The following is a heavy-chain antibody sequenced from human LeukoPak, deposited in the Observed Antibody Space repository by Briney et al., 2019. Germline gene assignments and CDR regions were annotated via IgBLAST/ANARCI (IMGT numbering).Heavy chain of an antibody. J-gene: IGHJ4*02. V-gene: IGHV1-18*01. CDR1: GYTFSDYG. D-gene: IGHD2-2*01. CDR2: ISAYNGNT. Sequence: ASVKVSCKASGYTFSDYGVSWVRQAPGQGLEWMGCISAYNGNTDYAQKLQGRVTMTTDTSTSTAYMELTSLRSDDTAVYYCARVLAYCSSTSCHDYWGQGTLVTVSS. CDR3: ARVLAYCSSTSCHDY.